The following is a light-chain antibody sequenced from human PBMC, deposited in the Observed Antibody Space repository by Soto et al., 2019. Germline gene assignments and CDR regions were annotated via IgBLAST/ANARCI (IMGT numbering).Light chain of an antibody. J-gene: IGLJ1*01. CDR1: NSNIENNF. CDR3: GTWDSSLSAVV. Sequence: QSVLSQPPSLSAAPGQKVTISCYGSNSNIENNFVSWFRQLPGAAPDLLIFDNSNRPSGIPDRFSGSKSGSSATLAISGLQAGDAAHYYCGTWDSSLSAVVFGTGTKVTVL. V-gene: IGLV1-51*01. CDR2: DNS.